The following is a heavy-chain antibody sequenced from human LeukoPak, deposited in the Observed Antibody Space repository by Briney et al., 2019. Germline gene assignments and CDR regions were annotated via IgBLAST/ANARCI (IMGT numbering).Heavy chain of an antibody. J-gene: IGHJ4*02. D-gene: IGHD3-10*01. CDR1: GFTFSSYG. Sequence: PGRSLRLSCAASGFTFSSYGMHWVRQAPGKGLEWVAVISYDGSNKYYADSVKGRFTISRDNSKNTLYLQMNSLRAEDTAVYYCARDYYGSGRHDYWGQGTLVTVSS. CDR3: ARDYYGSGRHDY. V-gene: IGHV3-30*03. CDR2: ISYDGSNK.